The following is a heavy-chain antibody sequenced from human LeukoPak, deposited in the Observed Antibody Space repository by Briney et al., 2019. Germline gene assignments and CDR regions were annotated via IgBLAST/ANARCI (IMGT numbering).Heavy chain of an antibody. J-gene: IGHJ4*02. CDR2: INPNSGGT. V-gene: IGHV1-2*02. D-gene: IGHD1-26*01. Sequence: SVKVSCKASGYTFTGYFMHWVRRAPGQGLEWMGWINPNSGGTNYAQKFQARVTMTRDTSVSTAYMELSRLRSDDTAVYYCARENPSGTYYSDYWGQGTLVTVSS. CDR1: GYTFTGYF. CDR3: ARENPSGTYYSDY.